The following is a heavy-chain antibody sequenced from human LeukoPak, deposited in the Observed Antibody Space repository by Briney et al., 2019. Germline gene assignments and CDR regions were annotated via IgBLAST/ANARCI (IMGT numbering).Heavy chain of an antibody. V-gene: IGHV3-7*01. CDR2: IRQDGGEK. Sequence: PGGSLRLSCAVSGFTFSEYWMNWVRQAPGKGLEWVASIRQDGGEKSYVDSVKGRFTISRDNTKNSLYLQMGSLRAEDTAVYYCARDGTAPGLYFDLWGQGTLVTVSS. D-gene: IGHD6-13*01. CDR3: ARDGTAPGLYFDL. CDR1: GFTFSEYW. J-gene: IGHJ4*01.